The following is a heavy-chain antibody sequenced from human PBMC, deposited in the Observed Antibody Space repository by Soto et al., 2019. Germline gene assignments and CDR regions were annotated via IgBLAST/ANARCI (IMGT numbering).Heavy chain of an antibody. CDR1: SGSISSSNW. D-gene: IGHD2-2*01. Sequence: QVQLQESCPGLVKPSGTLSLTCAVSSGSISSSNWWSWVRQPPGKGLEWIGEIYHSGSTNYNPSLKSRVTISVDKSKNQFSLKLSSVTAADTAVYYCAREGTAYCSSTSCYSDYYYYMDVWGKGTTVTVSS. V-gene: IGHV4-4*02. CDR2: IYHSGST. J-gene: IGHJ6*03. CDR3: AREGTAYCSSTSCYSDYYYYMDV.